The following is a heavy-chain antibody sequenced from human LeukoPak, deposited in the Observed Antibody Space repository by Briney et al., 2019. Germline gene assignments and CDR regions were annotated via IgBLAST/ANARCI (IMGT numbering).Heavy chain of an antibody. CDR3: ARVPYLNWFDP. CDR1: GFTFSTYG. Sequence: GGSLRLSCAASGFTFSTYGMHWVRQAPGKGLEWVAVISYDGSNKYYADSVKGRFTISRDNAKNSLYLQMNSLRAEDTAVYYCARVPYLNWFDPWGQGTLVTVSS. J-gene: IGHJ5*02. CDR2: ISYDGSNK. V-gene: IGHV3-30*03.